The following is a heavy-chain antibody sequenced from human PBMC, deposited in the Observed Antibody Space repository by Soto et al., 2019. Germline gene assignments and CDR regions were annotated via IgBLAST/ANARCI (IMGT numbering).Heavy chain of an antibody. D-gene: IGHD2-2*01. CDR1: GYTFTSYA. J-gene: IGHJ5*02. V-gene: IGHV1-3*01. Sequence: ASVKVSCKASGYTFTSYAMHWVRQAPGQRLEWMGWINAGNGNTKYSQKFQGRVTITRDTSASTAYMELSSLRSEDTAVYYCARDPIRLLGYCSSTSCYEYNWFDPWGQGTLVTVSS. CDR2: INAGNGNT. CDR3: ARDPIRLLGYCSSTSCYEYNWFDP.